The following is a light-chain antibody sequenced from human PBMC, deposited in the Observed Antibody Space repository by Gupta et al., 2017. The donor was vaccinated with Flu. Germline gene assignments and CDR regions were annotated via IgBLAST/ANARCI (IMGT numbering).Light chain of an antibody. J-gene: IGLJ3*02. CDR1: ALSKQY. CDR2: KDT. CDR3: QSADITGASRV. Sequence: YQLTQAPARSVSTGQTATITYSGSALSKQYVYWYRQRPGQAPFLLIYKDTERASGIPDRISGSSSGTRVTLTIRGVQTEDEADYYCQSADITGASRVFGGGT. V-gene: IGLV3-25*02.